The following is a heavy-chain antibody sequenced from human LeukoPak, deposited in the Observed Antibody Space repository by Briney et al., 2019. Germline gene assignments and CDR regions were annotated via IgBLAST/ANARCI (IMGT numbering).Heavy chain of an antibody. Sequence: GGSLRLSCAASGFTFSSYAMSWVRQAPGKGLEWVSTFSGSGGNTYYADSVKGRFTISRDNSKNTLYLQMNSLRAEDTAVYYCARGSSTETYSAEYFQHWGQGSLVSVSS. CDR1: GFTFSSYA. D-gene: IGHD2-21*01. CDR3: ARGSSTETYSAEYFQH. J-gene: IGHJ1*01. V-gene: IGHV3-23*01. CDR2: FSGSGGNT.